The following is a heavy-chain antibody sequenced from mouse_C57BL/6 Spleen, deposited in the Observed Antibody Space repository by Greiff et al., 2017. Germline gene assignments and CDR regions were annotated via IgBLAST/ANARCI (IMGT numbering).Heavy chain of an antibody. CDR1: GYTFTSYW. CDR2: IDPSDSET. D-gene: IGHD2-4*01. J-gene: IGHJ4*01. Sequence: VQLQQPGAELVRPGSSVKLSCKASGYTFTSYWMHWVKQRPIQGLEWIGNIDPSDSETHYNQKFKDKATLTVDKSSSTAYMQLSSLTSEDSAVYYCARIYDYDGGVDYWGQGTSVTVSS. V-gene: IGHV1-52*01. CDR3: ARIYDYDGGVDY.